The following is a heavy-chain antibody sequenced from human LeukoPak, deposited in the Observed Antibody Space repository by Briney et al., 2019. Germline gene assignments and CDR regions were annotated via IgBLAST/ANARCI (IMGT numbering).Heavy chain of an antibody. CDR3: AGGGSGYYYDHPRFDY. D-gene: IGHD3-22*01. CDR2: MYYSGST. CDR1: GGSISSSSYD. V-gene: IGHV4-39*01. Sequence: SETLSLTCTVSGGSISSSSYDWGWIRQPPGKGLEWIGSMYYSGSTYYNPSLKSRVTISVDTSKNQFSLKLRSMTASDTAVYYCAGGGSGYYYDHPRFDYWGQGTLVTVSS. J-gene: IGHJ4*02.